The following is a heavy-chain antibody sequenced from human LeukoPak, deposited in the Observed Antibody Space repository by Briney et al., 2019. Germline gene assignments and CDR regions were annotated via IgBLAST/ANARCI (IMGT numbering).Heavy chain of an antibody. CDR3: ATNILVRDIINWFDP. V-gene: IGHV1-2*02. CDR1: GYTFTGYY. J-gene: IGHJ5*02. Sequence: ASVKVSCKASGYTFTGYYIYWVRQAPGQGLEWMGWIKPNSGGTRSAQKFQGRVTMTRDTSISTAYMELSSLRYDDTAVYYCATNILVRDIINWFDPWGQGTLVTVSS. CDR2: IKPNSGGT. D-gene: IGHD3-10*01.